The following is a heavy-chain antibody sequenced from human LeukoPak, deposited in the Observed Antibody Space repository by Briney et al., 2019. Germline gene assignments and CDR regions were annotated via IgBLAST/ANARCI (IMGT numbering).Heavy chain of an antibody. CDR2: IRSKAYGGTT. J-gene: IGHJ4*02. V-gene: IGHV3-49*04. CDR1: GFPFGDYA. Sequence: GGSLSLSCTASGFPFGDYAMSWVRQAPGKGLEWVGFIRSKAYGGTTEYAASVKGRFTISRDDSKSIAYLQMNSLKTEDTAVYYCTRTDPYGSGSYYIDYWGQGTLVTVPS. CDR3: TRTDPYGSGSYYIDY. D-gene: IGHD3-10*01.